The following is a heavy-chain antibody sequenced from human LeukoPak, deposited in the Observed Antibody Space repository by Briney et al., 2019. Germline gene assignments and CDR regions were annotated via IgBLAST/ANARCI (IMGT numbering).Heavy chain of an antibody. D-gene: IGHD6-19*01. V-gene: IGHV1-8*01. CDR3: ARRLSGGWDDTFDY. CDR1: GYTFTSYD. CDR2: MNPNSGNT. J-gene: IGHJ4*02. Sequence: ASVKLSCKASGYTFTSYDINWVRQATGQGLEWMGWMNPNSGNTGYAQKFQGRVTMTRNTSISTAYMELSSLRSEDTAVYYCARRLSGGWDDTFDYWGQGTLVTVSS.